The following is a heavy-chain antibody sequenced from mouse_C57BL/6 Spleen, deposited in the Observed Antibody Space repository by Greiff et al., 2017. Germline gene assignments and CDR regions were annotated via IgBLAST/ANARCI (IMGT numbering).Heavy chain of an antibody. CDR1: GFTFSSYG. D-gene: IGHD1-1*01. J-gene: IGHJ2*01. V-gene: IGHV5-6*02. CDR3: ARRTTVVAHYFGY. CDR2: ISSGGSYT. Sequence: EVKVVESGGDLVKPGGSLKLSCAASGFTFSSYGMSWVRQTPDKRLEWVATISSGGSYTYYPDSVKGRFTISRDNAKNTLYLQMSSLKSEDTAMYYCARRTTVVAHYFGYWGQGTTLTVSS.